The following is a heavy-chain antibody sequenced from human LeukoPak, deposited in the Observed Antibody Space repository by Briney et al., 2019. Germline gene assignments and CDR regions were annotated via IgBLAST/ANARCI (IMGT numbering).Heavy chain of an antibody. CDR2: IYYSGTT. CDR1: GGSISSYY. J-gene: IGHJ3*02. CDR3: ALDDSSWSCAFGI. Sequence: SETLSLTCTVSGGSISSYYWSWIRQSPGKGLEWIGHIYYSGTTSYNPSLKSRVTISGDRSNNQFSLKLSSVTAADTAVYYCALDDSSWSCAFGIWGHGTKVTVSS. D-gene: IGHD6-13*01. V-gene: IGHV4-59*08.